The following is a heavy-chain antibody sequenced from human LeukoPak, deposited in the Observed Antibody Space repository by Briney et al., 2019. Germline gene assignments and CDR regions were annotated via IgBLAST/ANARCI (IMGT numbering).Heavy chain of an antibody. D-gene: IGHD2-8*01. CDR3: AREGVGILNDAFDI. Sequence: SVKVSCKASGGTFSSYAISWVRQAPGQGLEWMGGIIPIFGTANYAQKFQGRVTITADESTSTAYMELSSLRSEDTAVYYCAREGVGILNDAFDIWGQGTMVTVSS. V-gene: IGHV1-69*13. J-gene: IGHJ3*02. CDR1: GGTFSSYA. CDR2: IIPIFGTA.